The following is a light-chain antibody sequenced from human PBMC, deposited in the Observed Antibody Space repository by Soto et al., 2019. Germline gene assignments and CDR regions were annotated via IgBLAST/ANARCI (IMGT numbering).Light chain of an antibody. CDR1: QTINKY. J-gene: IGKJ1*01. V-gene: IGKV1-39*01. Sequence: DIQMTQSPSSLSASVGDRVTISCRASQTINKYLHWYQQKPGKAPKVLIYGASSLQSGVPSRFSGSGSGTDFTLTISSLQPEDFANYYCQHSYTTPWTFGQGTKVEIK. CDR2: GAS. CDR3: QHSYTTPWT.